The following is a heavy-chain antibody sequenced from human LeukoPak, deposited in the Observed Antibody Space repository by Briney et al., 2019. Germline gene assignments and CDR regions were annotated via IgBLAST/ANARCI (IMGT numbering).Heavy chain of an antibody. J-gene: IGHJ4*02. Sequence: PSETLSLTCTVSGDPISGYSNYKWSWIRQPPGKGLEWIGYIYHHGSTNYNPSPKSRVTFSVDTSKNQFSLKLTSVTAADTAVYYCAREYSAFDYWGQGTLVTVSS. CDR1: GDPISGYSNYK. CDR2: IYHHGST. CDR3: AREYSAFDY. V-gene: IGHV4-61*01. D-gene: IGHD5-12*01.